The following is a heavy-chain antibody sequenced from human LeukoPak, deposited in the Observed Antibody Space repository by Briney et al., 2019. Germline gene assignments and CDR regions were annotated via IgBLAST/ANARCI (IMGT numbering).Heavy chain of an antibody. D-gene: IGHD3-16*02. CDR1: GYTFTSYG. V-gene: IGHV1-18*01. CDR2: ISADNGNT. Sequence: ASVKVSCKASGYTFTSYGISWVRQAHGQGLEWMGWISADNGNTNYAQKLQGRVTMTTDTSTSTAYMELRSLRSDDTAVYYCARAMITFGGVIVHLFDYWGQGTLVTVSS. J-gene: IGHJ4*02. CDR3: ARAMITFGGVIVHLFDY.